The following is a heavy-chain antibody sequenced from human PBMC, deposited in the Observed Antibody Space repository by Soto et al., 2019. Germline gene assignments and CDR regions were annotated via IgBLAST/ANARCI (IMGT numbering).Heavy chain of an antibody. CDR2: IKSKTDGGTT. Sequence: PGGSLRLSCAASGFTFSNAWMNWVRQAPGKGLKWVGRIKSKTDGGTTDYAAPVKGRFTISRDDSKNTLYLQMNSLKTEDTVVYYCTTASYYDFWSGYYTNYYYYGMDVWGQGTTVTVSS. V-gene: IGHV3-15*07. CDR3: TTASYYDFWSGYYTNYYYYGMDV. CDR1: GFTFSNAW. J-gene: IGHJ6*02. D-gene: IGHD3-3*01.